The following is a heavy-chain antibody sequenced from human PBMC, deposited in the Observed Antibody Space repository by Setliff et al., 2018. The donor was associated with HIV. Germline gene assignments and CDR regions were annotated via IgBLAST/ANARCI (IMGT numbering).Heavy chain of an antibody. Sequence: SETLSLTCSVSGVSIRTYYWSGVRQVPGKGPEWIGNAYYGGSTDYNTYNPSLKSRVTVIIDIYKNQMSLNLRSVTAADTAVYYCARHLTYDTIPSLTAYGLDVWGQGTTVTVSS. CDR2: AYYGGSTDYN. J-gene: IGHJ6*02. V-gene: IGHV4-59*01. CDR3: ARHLTYDTIPSLTAYGLDV. CDR1: GVSIRTYY. D-gene: IGHD3-22*01.